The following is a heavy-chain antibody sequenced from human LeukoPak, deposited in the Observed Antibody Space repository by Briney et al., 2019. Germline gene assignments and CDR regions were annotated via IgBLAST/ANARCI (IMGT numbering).Heavy chain of an antibody. CDR1: GGSISSYY. V-gene: IGHV4-4*07. CDR2: MYTSGSA. Sequence: SETLSLTCTVSGGSISSYYWSWIRQPAGKGLEWIGRMYTSGSANYNPSLKSRVTMSLDTSKNQFSLNLSSVTAADTAVYYCARSPYYDTNGYLDYWGQGTLVTVSS. D-gene: IGHD3-22*01. CDR3: ARSPYYDTNGYLDY. J-gene: IGHJ4*02.